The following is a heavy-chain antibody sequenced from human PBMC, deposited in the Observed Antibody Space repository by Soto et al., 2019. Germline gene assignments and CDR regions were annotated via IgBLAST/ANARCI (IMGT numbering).Heavy chain of an antibody. CDR3: ARGGGGYYYYGMDV. CDR1: GFTFSGYA. V-gene: IGHV3-30-3*01. Sequence: HPGGSLRLSCAASGFTFSGYAMHWVRQAPGKGLEWVAAISYDGSNKYYADSVKGRFIISRDNSKNTLYLQMNSLRPEDTAVYYCARGGGGYYYYGMDVWGQGTTVTVSS. D-gene: IGHD2-15*01. CDR2: ISYDGSNK. J-gene: IGHJ6*02.